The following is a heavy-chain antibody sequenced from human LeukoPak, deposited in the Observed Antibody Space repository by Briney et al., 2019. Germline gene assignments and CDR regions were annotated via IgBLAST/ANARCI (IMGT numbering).Heavy chain of an antibody. CDR1: GFTFSNYA. D-gene: IGHD2-21*02. V-gene: IGHV3-30*04. Sequence: GRPLRLSCVASGFTFSNYAMHWVRQAPGKGLEWVAVISYDGNNEYYADSVKGRFTISRDNSKNTLYLQMSSLRVEDTAVYFCARPQEHIVVVTAILFWGQETLVTVSS. J-gene: IGHJ4*02. CDR3: ARPQEHIVVVTAILF. CDR2: ISYDGNNE.